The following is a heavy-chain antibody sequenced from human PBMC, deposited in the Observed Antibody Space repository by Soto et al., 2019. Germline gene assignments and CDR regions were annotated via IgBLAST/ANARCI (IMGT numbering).Heavy chain of an antibody. D-gene: IGHD3-3*01. V-gene: IGHV2-5*02. CDR3: AHRNTIFGAVTGFDY. J-gene: IGHJ4*02. CDR1: GFPLSNCGVG. Sequence: QITLKESGPTLEQPTQTLTLTCTFSGFPLSNCGVGVGWIRQPPGKALAGLALLYWDDDKRYSPSLKSRLTITKDTSKNPVVLTMTNMDPVVTATYYCAHRNTIFGAVTGFDYWGQGPLVTVSS. CDR2: LYWDDDK.